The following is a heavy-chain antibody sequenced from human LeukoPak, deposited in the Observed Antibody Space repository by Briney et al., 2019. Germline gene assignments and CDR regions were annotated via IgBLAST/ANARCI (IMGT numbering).Heavy chain of an antibody. V-gene: IGHV3-7*01. CDR1: GFTFSYYW. CDR2: INQDGSEK. D-gene: IGHD1-26*01. J-gene: IGHJ4*02. Sequence: GGSLRLSCAASGFTFSYYWMTWVRQAPGKGLEWVANINQDGSEKYYVDSVKGRFTISRDNGKHSLYLQMNSARAEHTAVYYCARDLVDSGSPSPPGFWGQGTLVTVSS. CDR3: ARDLVDSGSPSPPGF.